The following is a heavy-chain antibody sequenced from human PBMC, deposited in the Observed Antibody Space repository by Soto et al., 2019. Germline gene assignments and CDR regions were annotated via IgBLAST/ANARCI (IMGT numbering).Heavy chain of an antibody. D-gene: IGHD1-1*01. V-gene: IGHV1-69*01. Sequence: QVQLVQSGAEVKKPGSSVKVSCKASGGTFSSYAISWVRQAPGQGLEWMGEIIPIFGTANYAQKFQGRVTITADESTSTAYMELSSLRSEDTAVYYFARPRFDGGTRYYYYGMDVWGQGTTVTVSS. J-gene: IGHJ6*02. CDR3: ARPRFDGGTRYYYYGMDV. CDR2: IIPIFGTA. CDR1: GGTFSSYA.